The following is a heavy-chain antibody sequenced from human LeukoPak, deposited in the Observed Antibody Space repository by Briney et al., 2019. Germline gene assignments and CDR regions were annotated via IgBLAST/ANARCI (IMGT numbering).Heavy chain of an antibody. CDR3: ARGVGITIFGVVIRDYYMDV. CDR2: INTNTGNP. D-gene: IGHD3-3*01. CDR1: GYTFTSYT. J-gene: IGHJ6*03. Sequence: ASVKVSCKASGYTFTSYTMNWVRQAPGQGLEWMGWINTNTGNPTYAQGFTGRFVFSLDTSVSTAYLQISSLKAEDTAVYYCARGVGITIFGVVIRDYYMDVWGKGTTVTVSS. V-gene: IGHV7-4-1*02.